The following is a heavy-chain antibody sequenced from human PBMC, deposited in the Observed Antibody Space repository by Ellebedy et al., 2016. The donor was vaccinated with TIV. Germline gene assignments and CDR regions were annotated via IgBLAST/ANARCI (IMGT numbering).Heavy chain of an antibody. CDR1: GFTFSSYA. J-gene: IGHJ4*02. Sequence: GESLKISXAASGFTFSSYAMSWVRQAPGKGLEWVSAISGSGVSTYYADSVKGRFTISRDNAKNSLYLQMNSLRAEDTAVYYCYSGGYWGQGTLVTVSS. D-gene: IGHD2-21*01. CDR2: ISGSGVST. CDR3: YSGGY. V-gene: IGHV3-23*01.